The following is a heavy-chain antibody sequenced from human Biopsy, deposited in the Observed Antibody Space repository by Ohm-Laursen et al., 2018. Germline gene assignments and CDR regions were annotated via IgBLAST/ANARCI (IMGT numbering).Heavy chain of an antibody. CDR1: GGTFSNYG. CDR3: ATKLTGYFHH. CDR2: NIPILGTG. Sequence: SVKVSCKAPGGTFSNYGVNWVRQAPEQGLEWLGGNIPILGTGNYAQKFQDRVTVAADTSTSTATMELRSLRSDDTAVYYCATKLTGYFHHWGQGTLVIVSS. V-gene: IGHV1-69*06. J-gene: IGHJ1*01. D-gene: IGHD3-9*01.